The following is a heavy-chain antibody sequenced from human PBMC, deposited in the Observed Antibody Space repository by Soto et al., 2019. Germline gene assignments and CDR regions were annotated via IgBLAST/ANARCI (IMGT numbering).Heavy chain of an antibody. J-gene: IGHJ4*02. Sequence: GASVKVSCKASGYTFTGYYMHWVLQAPGQGLEWMGWINPNSGCTNYAQKFQGRVTMTRDTSISTAYMELSRLRSDDTAVYYCAREKWERSGGPDYWGQGTLVTVSS. CDR2: INPNSGCT. D-gene: IGHD1-26*01. CDR1: GYTFTGYY. CDR3: AREKWERSGGPDY. V-gene: IGHV1-2*02.